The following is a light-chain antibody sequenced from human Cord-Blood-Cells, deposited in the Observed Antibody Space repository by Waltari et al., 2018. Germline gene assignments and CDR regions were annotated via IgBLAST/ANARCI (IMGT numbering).Light chain of an antibody. Sequence: DIVMTQSPLSLPVTPGEPASISCRSSQSLLHSNGYNYLDWYLQKPGQSPQLLIYLGSNRASGVPDRFSGSGSGTDFTLNISSVEAEDVGVYYCQQDLRTRYSFGQGTKLEIK. CDR2: LGS. CDR3: QQDLRTRYS. V-gene: IGKV2-28*01. J-gene: IGKJ2*03. CDR1: QSLLHSNGYNY.